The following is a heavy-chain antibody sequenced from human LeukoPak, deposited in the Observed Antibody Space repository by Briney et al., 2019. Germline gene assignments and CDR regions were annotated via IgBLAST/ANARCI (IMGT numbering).Heavy chain of an antibody. Sequence: GGSLRLSCAASGFTVSSNYMSWVRQAPGKGLEWVSVIYSGGSTYYADSVKGRFTISRDNSKNTLYLQMNSLRAEDTAVYYCAKDPSGYGYYYYYYMDVWGKGTTVTLSS. CDR1: GFTVSSNY. CDR3: AKDPSGYGYYYYYYMDV. V-gene: IGHV3-53*01. D-gene: IGHD5-12*01. CDR2: IYSGGST. J-gene: IGHJ6*03.